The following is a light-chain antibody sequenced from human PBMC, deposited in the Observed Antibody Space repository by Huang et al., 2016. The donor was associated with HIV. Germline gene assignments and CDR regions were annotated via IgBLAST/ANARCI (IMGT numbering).Light chain of an antibody. V-gene: IGKV3-15*01. CDR3: HQYSGWPPGT. J-gene: IGKJ2*01. Sequence: EIVMTQSPAFLSASPGERATLSCRASQTVGTNLAWYQQKPGQAPRLLIYGAFTRATGISVRFSGSGSGTEFTLTISSLQSEDFAVYYCHQYSGWPPGTFGQGTKLEIK. CDR1: QTVGTN. CDR2: GAF.